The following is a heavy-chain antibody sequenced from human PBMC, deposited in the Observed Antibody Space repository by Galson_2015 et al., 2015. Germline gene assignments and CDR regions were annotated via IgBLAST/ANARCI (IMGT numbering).Heavy chain of an antibody. V-gene: IGHV2-70*01. J-gene: IGHJ4*02. CDR2: IDWDDDK. Sequence: PALVKPTQTLTLTCTFSGFSLSTSGMCVSWIRQPPGKALEWLALIDWDDDKYYSTSLKTRLTISKVTSKNQVVLTMTNMDPVDTATYYCARIYGRGRAEDYWGQGTLVTVSS. D-gene: IGHD1-14*01. CDR1: GFSLSTSGMC. CDR3: ARIYGRGRAEDY.